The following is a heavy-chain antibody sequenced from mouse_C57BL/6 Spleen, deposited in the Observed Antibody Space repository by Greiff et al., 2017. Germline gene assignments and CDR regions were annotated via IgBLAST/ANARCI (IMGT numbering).Heavy chain of an antibody. CDR1: GYTFTSYW. CDR3: ATSTIPAWLAY. J-gene: IGHJ3*01. D-gene: IGHD2-1*01. V-gene: IGHV1-55*01. CDR2: IYPGSGST. Sequence: QVQLQQPGAELVKPGASVKMSCKASGYTFTSYWINWVKQRPGQGLEWIGDIYPGSGSTNYNEKFKSKATLTVDTSSSTAYMQLSSLTSEDSAIYYCATSTIPAWLAYWGQGTLVTVSA.